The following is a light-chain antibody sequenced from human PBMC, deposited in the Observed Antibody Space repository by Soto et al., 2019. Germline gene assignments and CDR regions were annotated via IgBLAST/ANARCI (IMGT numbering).Light chain of an antibody. Sequence: DIQVTQSPSSVSASVGDRVIITCRAGQDIGNWLSWYQHKPGKAPKLLISTASTLQSEVPSRFSGSGSGTEFTLPISSLQPEDFATYYCQQANSFPLTFGGGPKVQIK. CDR1: QDIGNW. J-gene: IGKJ4*01. V-gene: IGKV1D-12*01. CDR2: TAS. CDR3: QQANSFPLT.